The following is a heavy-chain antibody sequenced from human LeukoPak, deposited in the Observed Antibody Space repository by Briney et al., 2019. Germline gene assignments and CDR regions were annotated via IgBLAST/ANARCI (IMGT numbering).Heavy chain of an antibody. D-gene: IGHD2-15*01. CDR3: AKPRDIDSWAFDV. V-gene: IGHV3-30*18. J-gene: IGHJ3*01. CDR1: EFTFNNHD. CDR2: ISYDGRNK. Sequence: PGRSLRLSCAASEFTFNNHDMHWVRQAPGKGLEWVAAISYDGRNKYYADSVKGRFTISRDNSKNPLNLQMNSLRTEDTAVFYCAKPRDIDSWAFDVWGQGTMVTVSS.